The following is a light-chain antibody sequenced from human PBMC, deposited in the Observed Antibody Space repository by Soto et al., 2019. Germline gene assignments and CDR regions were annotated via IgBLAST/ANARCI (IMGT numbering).Light chain of an antibody. CDR2: DTS. V-gene: IGKV3-11*01. J-gene: IGKJ5*01. Sequence: EVVLTQSPATLSLSPGDGATLSCRASQSVNNYLAWYQQKPGRAPRLLIYDTSNRATDIPARFSGSGSGTDFTLTISSVEPXDSALYYCQQYGNLITFGQGTRLELK. CDR3: QQYGNLIT. CDR1: QSVNNY.